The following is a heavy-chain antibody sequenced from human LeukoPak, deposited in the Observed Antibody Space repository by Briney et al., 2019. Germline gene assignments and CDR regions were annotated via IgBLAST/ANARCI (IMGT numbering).Heavy chain of an antibody. CDR1: GGFISSSSYY. CDR3: ARRGGDCTNGVCYLFDY. Sequence: PSETLSLTCTVSGGFISSSSYYWGWIRQPPGKGLEWIGSIYYSGSTYYNPSLKSRVTISVDTSKNQFSLKLSSVTAADTAVYYCARRGGDCTNGVCYLFDYWGQGTLVTVSS. J-gene: IGHJ4*02. V-gene: IGHV4-39*01. D-gene: IGHD2-8*01. CDR2: IYYSGST.